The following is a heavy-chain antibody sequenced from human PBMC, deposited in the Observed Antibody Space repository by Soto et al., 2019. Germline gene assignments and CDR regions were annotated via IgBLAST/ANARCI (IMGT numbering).Heavy chain of an antibody. CDR2: IIPILGIA. V-gene: IGHV1-69*02. D-gene: IGHD6-13*01. Sequence: QVQLVQSGAEVKKPGSSVKVSCKASGGTFSSYTISWVRQAPGQGLECMGRIIPILGIANYAQKFQGRVTITADKSTSTAYMELSSVRSEDTAVYYCAVGIAAAGTRNWFDPWGQGTLVTVSS. CDR3: AVGIAAAGTRNWFDP. J-gene: IGHJ5*02. CDR1: GGTFSSYT.